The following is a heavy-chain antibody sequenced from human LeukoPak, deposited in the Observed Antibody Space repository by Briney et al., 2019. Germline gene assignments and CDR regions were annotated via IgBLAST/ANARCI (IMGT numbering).Heavy chain of an antibody. CDR2: ISGTCGST. CDR1: GFTFSSYG. D-gene: IGHD3-9*01. J-gene: IGHJ4*02. Sequence: GGSLRLSCAASGFTFSSYGMTWVRQAPGKGTESVSAISGTCGSTYYADSVKGRFTISRDNSKNTLYLQMNSLRAEDTAVYYCAKGLGSFDYWGQGTLVTVSS. CDR3: AKGLGSFDY. V-gene: IGHV3-23*01.